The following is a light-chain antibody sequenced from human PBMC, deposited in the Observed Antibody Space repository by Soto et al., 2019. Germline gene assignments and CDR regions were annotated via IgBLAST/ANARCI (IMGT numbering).Light chain of an antibody. CDR3: QLYGVSPWT. J-gene: IGKJ1*01. CDR1: QSLSSDY. V-gene: IGKV3-20*01. CDR2: AAS. Sequence: EIVLTQSPGTLSLSPGERATLSCRASQSLSSDYLAWYQQKPGQAPRLLIYAASSRATGIPDRFSGSGSGTDFTLTISGLEPEDFAVYYCQLYGVSPWTFGQGTKVDIK.